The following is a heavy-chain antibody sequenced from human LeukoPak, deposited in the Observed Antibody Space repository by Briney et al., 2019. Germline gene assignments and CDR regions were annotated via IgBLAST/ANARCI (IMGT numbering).Heavy chain of an antibody. D-gene: IGHD2-8*01. Sequence: GGSLRLSCAASRFTFTTYWMSWVRQAPGKGLEWVANIKQDGSEKFYVDSVRARFTISRDNAENSLYLQMNGLRAEDTAVYYCATAGVGFCPHGVCYTSRVGPDYYSDFWGQGTLVTVSS. CDR1: RFTFTTYW. J-gene: IGHJ4*02. CDR2: IKQDGSEK. CDR3: ATAGVGFCPHGVCYTSRVGPDYYSDF. V-gene: IGHV3-7*01.